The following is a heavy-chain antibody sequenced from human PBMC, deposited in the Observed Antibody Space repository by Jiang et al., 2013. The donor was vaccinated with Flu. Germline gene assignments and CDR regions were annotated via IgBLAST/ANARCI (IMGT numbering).Heavy chain of an antibody. Sequence: IYYSGSTYYNPSLKSRVTISVDTSKNQFSLKLSSVTAADTAVYYCEGYGDYDKTKPFDYWGQGTLVTVSS. V-gene: IGHV4-39*01. D-gene: IGHD4-17*01. CDR2: IYYSGST. CDR3: EGYGDYDKTKPFDY. J-gene: IGHJ4*02.